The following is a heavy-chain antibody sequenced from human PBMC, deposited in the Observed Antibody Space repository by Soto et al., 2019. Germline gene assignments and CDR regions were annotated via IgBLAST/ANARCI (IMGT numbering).Heavy chain of an antibody. CDR1: GGSIRGFS. V-gene: IGHV4-59*01. D-gene: IGHD4-17*01. J-gene: IGHJ4*02. CDR3: ARGRRTTVTIDY. CDR2: VYYSGGT. Sequence: SETLSLTCTVSGGSIRGFSWSWIRQPPGKGLEWIGYVYYSGGTNYSPSFKSRVTISVDTTANQFSLKLNSVTAADTAVYYCARGRRTTVTIDYWGQGTLVTVSS.